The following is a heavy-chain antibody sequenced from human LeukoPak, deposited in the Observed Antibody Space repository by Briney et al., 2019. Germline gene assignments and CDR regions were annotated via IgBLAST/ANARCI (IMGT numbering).Heavy chain of an antibody. CDR1: GGSISSYY. CDR3: ARTLRFLGKQRQNWFDP. V-gene: IGHV4-59*08. Sequence: SETLSLTCTVSGGSISSYYWSWIRQPPGKGLEWIGYIYYSGSTNYNPSLKSRVTISVDTSKNQFSLKLSSVTAADTAVYYCARTLRFLGKQRQNWFDPWGQGTLVTVSS. J-gene: IGHJ5*02. D-gene: IGHD3-3*01. CDR2: IYYSGST.